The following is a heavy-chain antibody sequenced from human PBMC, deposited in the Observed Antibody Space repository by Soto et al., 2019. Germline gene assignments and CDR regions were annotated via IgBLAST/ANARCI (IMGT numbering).Heavy chain of an antibody. CDR3: ARDLNYGLFDY. J-gene: IGHJ4*02. D-gene: IGHD4-17*01. CDR1: GFTFSSYW. V-gene: IGHV3-74*03. CDR2: IKSDASTI. Sequence: PGGSLRLSCAASGFTFSSYWMHWVRQVPGKGLVWVSRIKSDASTIMYADSVKGRFTISRDNAKNTLYLQVNSLRPEDTAVYYCARDLNYGLFDYWGQGTLVTVSS.